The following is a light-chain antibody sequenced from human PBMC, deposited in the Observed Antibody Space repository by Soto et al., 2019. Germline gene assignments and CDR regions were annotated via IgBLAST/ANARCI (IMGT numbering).Light chain of an antibody. CDR3: SSYTSSSTYVV. V-gene: IGLV2-14*01. Sequence: QSALTQPASVSGSPGQSITISCTGTSSDVGGYNCVSWYQQHPGKAPKLMIYDVSNRPSGVSNRYSGSKSGNTASLTISGLQAEDEADYYCSSYTSSSTYVVFGGGTKPTVL. CDR1: SSDVGGYNC. J-gene: IGLJ2*01. CDR2: DVS.